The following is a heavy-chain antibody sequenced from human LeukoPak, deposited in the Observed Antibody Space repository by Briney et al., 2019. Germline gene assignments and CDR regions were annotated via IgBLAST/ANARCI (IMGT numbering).Heavy chain of an antibody. CDR1: GGTFSSYA. CDR2: IIPIFGTA. J-gene: IGHJ6*03. D-gene: IGHD3-10*01. Sequence: SVKVSCKASGGTFSSYASSWLRQAPGQGLEWMGRIIPIFGTANYAQKFQGRVTITTDESTSTAYMELRSLRSEDTAVYYCAREVWLGELLGYMDVWGKGTTVTVSS. V-gene: IGHV1-69*05. CDR3: AREVWLGELLGYMDV.